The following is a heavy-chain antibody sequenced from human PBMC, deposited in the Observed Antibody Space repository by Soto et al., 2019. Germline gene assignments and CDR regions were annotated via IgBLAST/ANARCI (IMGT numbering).Heavy chain of an antibody. CDR3: ATSTVPAPMGDGFDI. D-gene: IGHD2-2*01. CDR1: GYSFTRYW. J-gene: IGHJ3*02. V-gene: IGHV5-10-1*01. Sequence: GESLKISCKGFGYSFTRYWISWVRQMPGKGLEWMGRIYPSDSYTKYSPSFQGHVTMSGDRSITTAYLQWSSLKASDTALYYCATSTVPAPMGDGFDIWGQGTMVTVSS. CDR2: IYPSDSYT.